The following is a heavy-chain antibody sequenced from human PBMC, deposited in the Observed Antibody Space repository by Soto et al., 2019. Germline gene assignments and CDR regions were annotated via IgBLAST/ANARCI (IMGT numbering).Heavy chain of an antibody. CDR1: CGSISSYY. V-gene: IGHV4-59*01. CDR3: ARGEGSSWNYYYYGMDV. CDR2: IYYSGST. J-gene: IGHJ6*01. Sequence: ASETLSRTCTVSCGSISSYYWSCIRQPPWKGLEWIVYIYYSGSTNYNPSLKSRVTISVDTSKNQFSLKLSSVTAADTAVYYCARGEGSSWNYYYYGMDVWGQGTTVTVSS. D-gene: IGHD6-13*01.